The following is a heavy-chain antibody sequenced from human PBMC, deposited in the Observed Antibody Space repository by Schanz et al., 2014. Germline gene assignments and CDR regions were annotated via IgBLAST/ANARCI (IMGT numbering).Heavy chain of an antibody. D-gene: IGHD5-12*01. V-gene: IGHV3-30*18. CDR1: GFNFSNYD. Sequence: QVQLVESGGGVVQPGRSLRLSCAASGFNFSNYDIHWVRQAPGKGLEWVALIYYNGTNKYYADSVKGRFTISRDNSQNTRYLQMNTLRTEDTAVYHCAKELNRRGGQTNFYYYYGMDVWGQGTTXTVSS. J-gene: IGHJ6*02. CDR2: IYYNGTNK. CDR3: AKELNRRGGQTNFYYYYGMDV.